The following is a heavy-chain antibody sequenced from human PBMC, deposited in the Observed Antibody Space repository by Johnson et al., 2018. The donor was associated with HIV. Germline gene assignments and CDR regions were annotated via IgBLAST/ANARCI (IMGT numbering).Heavy chain of an antibody. CDR2: IHQDGSEK. D-gene: IGHD1-1*01. CDR3: AKGPRYDAFDI. V-gene: IGHV3-7*03. J-gene: IGHJ3*02. Sequence: VQLVESGGGLVQPGGSLRLSCAASGFTFSSYAMSWVRQAPGKGLEWVANIHQDGSEKVYVDSVKGRFTVSRDNASQSLYLQMNSLRAEDTAVYFCAKGPRYDAFDIWGQGTMVTVS. CDR1: GFTFSSYA.